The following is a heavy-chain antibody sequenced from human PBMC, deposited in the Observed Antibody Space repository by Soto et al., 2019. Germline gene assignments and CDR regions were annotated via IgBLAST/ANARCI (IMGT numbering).Heavy chain of an antibody. D-gene: IGHD2-2*01. V-gene: IGHV3-23*01. CDR2: ISGSGGST. Sequence: EVQLLESGGGLVQRGGSLRISCAASGFTFSSYAMGWVRQAPGRGLEWVSSISGSGGSTYYKDSVKGRFTISRDSSKSTLYLQMNSLRAEDTAVYYCAKFRSSSTLYEEDYFDYWGQGTLVTVSS. CDR3: AKFRSSSTLYEEDYFDY. CDR1: GFTFSSYA. J-gene: IGHJ4*02.